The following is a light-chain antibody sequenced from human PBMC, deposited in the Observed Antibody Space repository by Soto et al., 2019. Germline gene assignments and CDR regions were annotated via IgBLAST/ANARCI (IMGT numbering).Light chain of an antibody. J-gene: IGLJ2*01. Sequence: QSVLTQPPSVSGTPGQKVSISCSGSASNLGGNPVNWYQHLPGAAPKLLIYTNHQRPSGVPDRFSGSKSGTSASLAISGLRSEDDADFYCAAWDDSLNAVVFGGGTKVTVL. V-gene: IGLV1-44*01. CDR1: ASNLGGNP. CDR2: TNH. CDR3: AAWDDSLNAVV.